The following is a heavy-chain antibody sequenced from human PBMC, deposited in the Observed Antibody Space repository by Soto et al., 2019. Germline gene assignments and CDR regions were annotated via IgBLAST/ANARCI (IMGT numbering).Heavy chain of an antibody. CDR2: INPSGGST. D-gene: IGHD6-13*01. V-gene: IGHV1-46*03. CDR1: GYTFTNNY. CDR3: AREGYTSSWYGY. J-gene: IGHJ4*02. Sequence: QVQLVQSGAEGKKPGASVKVSCKASGYTFTNNYMHWVQQAPGQGLEWMGIINPSGGSTSYAQKFQGRVTMTRDTSTSTVYMELSSLRSEDTAVYYCAREGYTSSWYGYWGQGTLVTVSS.